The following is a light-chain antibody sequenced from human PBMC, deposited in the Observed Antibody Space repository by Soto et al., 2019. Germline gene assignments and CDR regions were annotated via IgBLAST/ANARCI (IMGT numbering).Light chain of an antibody. J-gene: IGKJ3*01. CDR1: QDISNY. V-gene: IGKV1-33*01. Sequence: DIQMTQSPSSLSASVGDRVTISCQASQDISNYLNWYQHKEGKAPKLLIYDASKLETGVPSRFSGSGSGTDFTLTISSLQPEDIATYYCQKYDSLPLTFGPGTKVDIK. CDR3: QKYDSLPLT. CDR2: DAS.